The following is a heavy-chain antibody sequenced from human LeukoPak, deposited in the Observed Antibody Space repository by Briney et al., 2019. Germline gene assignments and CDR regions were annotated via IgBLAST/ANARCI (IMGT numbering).Heavy chain of an antibody. CDR3: AKDLITMIVVNDAFDI. V-gene: IGHV3-30*18. D-gene: IGHD3-22*01. CDR1: GFTVSNNY. CDR2: ISYDGSNK. J-gene: IGHJ3*02. Sequence: PGGSLRLSCAASGFTVSNNYMSWVRQAPGKGLEWVAVISYDGSNKYYADSVKGRFTISRDNSKNTLYLQMNSLRAEDTAVYYCAKDLITMIVVNDAFDIWGQGTMVTVSS.